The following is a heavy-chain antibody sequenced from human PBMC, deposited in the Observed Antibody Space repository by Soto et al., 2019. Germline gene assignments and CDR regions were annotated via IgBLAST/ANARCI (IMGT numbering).Heavy chain of an antibody. Sequence: QVQLQESGPGLVKPSQTLSLTCTVSGGSISSGDYYWSWIRQPPGKGLEWIGYIYYSGSTYYNPSLKGRVTISVDPSKNQCSLKLSSVTAADTAIYYCARVVYSSSKRFLARWFDPWGQGTLVTVSS. CDR3: ARVVYSSSKRFLARWFDP. V-gene: IGHV4-30-4*01. J-gene: IGHJ5*02. D-gene: IGHD6-6*01. CDR2: IYYSGST. CDR1: GGSISSGDYY.